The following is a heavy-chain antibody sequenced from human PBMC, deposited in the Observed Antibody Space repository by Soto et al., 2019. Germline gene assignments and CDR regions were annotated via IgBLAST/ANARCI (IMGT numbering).Heavy chain of an antibody. CDR1: GIAFSRYW. Sequence: ELQLVEAGGGLVQPGGSLRLSCAGSGIAFSRYWIHCGRQAPGKGLVCVSRISSDGTTTTYADSVKGRFTISRDHAKNTVYLQINSLRGEDTAVYYCARESSGYSSYFDYWGQGTLVTVSS. D-gene: IGHD5-12*01. V-gene: IGHV3-74*01. CDR2: ISSDGTTT. J-gene: IGHJ4*02. CDR3: ARESSGYSSYFDY.